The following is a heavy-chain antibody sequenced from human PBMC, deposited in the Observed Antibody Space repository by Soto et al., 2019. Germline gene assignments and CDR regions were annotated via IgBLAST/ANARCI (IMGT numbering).Heavy chain of an antibody. D-gene: IGHD3-22*01. CDR1: GDTSTSYY. V-gene: IGHV4-59*01. J-gene: IGHJ5*01. CDR2: IHNSGTS. CDR3: ARDFYDSVGYTWFDS. Sequence: LSLTCTVSGDTSTSYYWGWIRQAPGKGLERIGHIHNSGTSTHNPSLNGRVTISIDMSKKQFSLKLTSLTSADTAVYYCARDFYDSVGYTWFDSWSQGTLVTVSS.